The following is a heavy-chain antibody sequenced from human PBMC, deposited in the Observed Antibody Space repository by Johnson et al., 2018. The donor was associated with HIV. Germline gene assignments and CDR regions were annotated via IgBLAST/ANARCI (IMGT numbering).Heavy chain of an antibody. V-gene: IGHV3-23*03. CDR3: ARGSSGSFDL. D-gene: IGHD6-6*01. J-gene: IGHJ3*01. CDR2: IYTGSDST. CDR1: GFAFGDYA. Sequence: VQLVESGGGLVQPGRSLRLSCTASGFAFGDYAMSWVRQAPVKGLEWVSVIYTGSDSTSYTDSVKDRFTISRDSSKNAVYLQMSSLRAEDTALYYCARGSSGSFDLWGRGTMVTVSS.